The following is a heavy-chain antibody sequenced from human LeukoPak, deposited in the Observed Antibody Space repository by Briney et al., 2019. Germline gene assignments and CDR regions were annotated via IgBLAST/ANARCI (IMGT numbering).Heavy chain of an antibody. Sequence: GGSLRLSCAASGFTLSSYAMSWVPQAPGKGLEWVSAISCSGGSTYYADSVKGRFTISRDNSKNTLYLQMNSLRAEDTAVYYCAKVWTDRDGDCYPGYFDYWGQGTLVTVSS. D-gene: IGHD2-21*01. CDR1: GFTLSSYA. V-gene: IGHV3-23*01. CDR3: AKVWTDRDGDCYPGYFDY. CDR2: ISCSGGST. J-gene: IGHJ4*02.